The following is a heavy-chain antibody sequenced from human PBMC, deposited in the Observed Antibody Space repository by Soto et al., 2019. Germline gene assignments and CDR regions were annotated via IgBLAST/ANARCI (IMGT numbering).Heavy chain of an antibody. Sequence: GGSLRLSCAASGFTFSSYGMHWVRQAPGKGLEWVAVISYDGSNKYYADSVKGRFTISRDNSKNTLYLQMNSLRAEDTAVYYCAKGGIFGVVIITVYYFAYWGQGTLVTVSS. J-gene: IGHJ4*02. CDR3: AKGGIFGVVIITVYYFAY. CDR2: ISYDGSNK. CDR1: GFTFSSYG. V-gene: IGHV3-30*18. D-gene: IGHD3-3*01.